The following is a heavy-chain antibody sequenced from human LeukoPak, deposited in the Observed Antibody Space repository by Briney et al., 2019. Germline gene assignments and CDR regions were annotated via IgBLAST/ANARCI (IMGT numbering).Heavy chain of an antibody. J-gene: IGHJ3*02. D-gene: IGHD1-26*01. CDR1: GFTFSSYG. Sequence: GGSLRVSCAASGFTFSSYGMHWVRQAPGKGLEWVAFIRYDGSNKYYADSVKGRFTISRDNSKNTLYLQMNSLRAEDTAVYYCAKGIRWELLPDAFDIWGQGTMVTVSS. CDR3: AKGIRWELLPDAFDI. V-gene: IGHV3-30*02. CDR2: IRYDGSNK.